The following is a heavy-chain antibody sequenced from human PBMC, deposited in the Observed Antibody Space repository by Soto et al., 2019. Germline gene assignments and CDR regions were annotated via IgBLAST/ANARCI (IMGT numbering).Heavy chain of an antibody. Sequence: QVQLVQSGAEVKKPGSSVKVSCKASGGTFSSYTISWVRQAPGQGLEWMGRIIPILGIANYAQKFQGRVTITAEKSTSTAYMELSSLRSEDTAVYYCARDPSYYYYYMAVWGKGTTVTVSS. CDR2: IIPILGIA. CDR1: GGTFSSYT. V-gene: IGHV1-69*08. CDR3: ARDPSYYYYYMAV. J-gene: IGHJ6*03.